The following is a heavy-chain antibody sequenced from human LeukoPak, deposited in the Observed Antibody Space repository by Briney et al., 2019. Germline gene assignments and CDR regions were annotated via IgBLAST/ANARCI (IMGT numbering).Heavy chain of an antibody. D-gene: IGHD6-19*01. V-gene: IGHV4-38-2*02. Sequence: PSETLSLTCTVSGYSISSTYYWGWIRQPPGKGLEWVGSVFHSGNTYYNPSLKSRVTMSVDTSKNQFSLKQNSVTAADTAVYYCARSLSSGWFPFDYWGQGTLVTVSS. CDR1: GYSISSTYY. CDR2: VFHSGNT. CDR3: ARSLSSGWFPFDY. J-gene: IGHJ4*02.